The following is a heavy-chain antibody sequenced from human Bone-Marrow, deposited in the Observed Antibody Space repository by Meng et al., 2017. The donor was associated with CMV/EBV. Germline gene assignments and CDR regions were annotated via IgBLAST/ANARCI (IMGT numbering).Heavy chain of an antibody. J-gene: IGHJ4*02. CDR3: ANDYTIFGVVTTPGYFDY. Sequence: GGSLRLSCAASGFTFSSYWMHWVRQAPGKGLVWVSRINTDGSSTAYADSVKGRFTISRDNSKNTLYLQMNSLRAEDTAVYYCANDYTIFGVVTTPGYFDYWGQGTLVTVSS. D-gene: IGHD3-3*01. CDR1: GFTFSSYW. V-gene: IGHV3-74*01. CDR2: INTDGSST.